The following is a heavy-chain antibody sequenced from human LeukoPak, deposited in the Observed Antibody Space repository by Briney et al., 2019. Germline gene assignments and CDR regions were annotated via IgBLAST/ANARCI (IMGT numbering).Heavy chain of an antibody. Sequence: GASVKVSCKASGYTFTSYYMHWVRQGPGQGLEWMGIINPSGGSTSYAQKFQGRVTMTRDTSTSTVYMELSSLRSEDTAVYYCARVVRKVGAPTENWGQGTLVTVSS. CDR3: ARVVRKVGAPTEN. CDR2: INPSGGST. V-gene: IGHV1-46*01. J-gene: IGHJ4*02. CDR1: GYTFTSYY. D-gene: IGHD1-26*01.